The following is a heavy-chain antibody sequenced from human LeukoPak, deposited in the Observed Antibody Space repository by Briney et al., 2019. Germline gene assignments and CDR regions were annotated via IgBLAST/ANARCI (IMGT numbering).Heavy chain of an antibody. CDR3: ARNYDILTGYSYYFDY. CDR1: GFTFSSYA. V-gene: IGHV3-7*01. D-gene: IGHD3-9*01. J-gene: IGHJ4*02. Sequence: PGGSLRLSCAASGFTFSSYAMSWVRQAPGKGLGWVANIKQDGSEKYYVDSVKGRFTISRDNAKNSLYLQMNSLRAEDTAVYYCARNYDILTGYSYYFDYWGQGTLVTVSS. CDR2: IKQDGSEK.